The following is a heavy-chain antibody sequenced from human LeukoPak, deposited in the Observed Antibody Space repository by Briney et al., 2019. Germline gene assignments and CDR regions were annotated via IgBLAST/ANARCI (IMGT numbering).Heavy chain of an antibody. CDR3: ARPHPHCSGGSCYFDY. D-gene: IGHD2-15*01. CDR2: IKQDGSEK. J-gene: IGHJ4*02. Sequence: PGGSLRLSCAASGFTFSSYWMSWVRQAPGKGLEWVANIKQDGSEKYYVDSVKGRFTISRDNAKNPLYLQMNSLRAEDTAVYYCARPHPHCSGGSCYFDYWGQGTLVTVSS. V-gene: IGHV3-7*01. CDR1: GFTFSSYW.